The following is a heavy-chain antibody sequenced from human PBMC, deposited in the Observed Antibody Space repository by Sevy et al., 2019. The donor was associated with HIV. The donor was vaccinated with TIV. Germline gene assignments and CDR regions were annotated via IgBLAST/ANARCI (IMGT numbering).Heavy chain of an antibody. D-gene: IGHD2-15*01. V-gene: IGHV3-30*18. Sequence: GGSLRLSCAASGFTFSSYGMHWVRQAPGKGLEWVAVISYDGSNKYYADSVKGRFTIYRDNSKNTLYLQMNSLRAEDTAVYYCAKDRIVVVVAAPYYGMDVWGQGTTVTVSS. CDR2: ISYDGSNK. CDR1: GFTFSSYG. CDR3: AKDRIVVVVAAPYYGMDV. J-gene: IGHJ6*02.